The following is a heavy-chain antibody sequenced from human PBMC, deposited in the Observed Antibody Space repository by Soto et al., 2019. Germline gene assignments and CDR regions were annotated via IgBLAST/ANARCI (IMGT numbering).Heavy chain of an antibody. Sequence: WASVKVSCKASGYTFTSYGISWVRQAPGQGLEWMGWISAYNGNTNYAQKLQGRVTMTTDTSTSTAYMELRSLRSDDTAVYYCARALTTVTTSWFDPWGQGTLVTVSS. CDR3: ARALTTVTTSWFDP. CDR2: ISAYNGNT. V-gene: IGHV1-18*01. J-gene: IGHJ5*02. CDR1: GYTFTSYG. D-gene: IGHD4-17*01.